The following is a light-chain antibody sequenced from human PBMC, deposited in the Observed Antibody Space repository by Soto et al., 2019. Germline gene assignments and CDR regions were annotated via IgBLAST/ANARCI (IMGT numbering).Light chain of an antibody. CDR2: DAS. CDR3: QQRSNWPPRLT. J-gene: IGKJ4*01. V-gene: IGKV3-11*01. CDR1: QSVSNY. Sequence: DIVLTQSPATLSLSPGERATLSCRASQSVSNYLAWYQQKPGQAPRLLIYDASNRATGIPARFSVSGSGTDFTLTISSLEPEDFAVYYCQQRSNWPPRLTFGGGTKVEIK.